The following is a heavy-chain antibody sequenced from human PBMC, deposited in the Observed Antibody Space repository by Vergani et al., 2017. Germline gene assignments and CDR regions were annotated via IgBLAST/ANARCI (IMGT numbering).Heavy chain of an antibody. Sequence: QVQLQESGPGLVKPSETLSLTCTVSGGSISSYYWRWTRQPPGKGLVWIGYIYYSGSTNSNPPLTSRVTISVDTSKNQFSLKLSSVTAADTAVYYCARGRYYVSSGYYYLFDYWGQGTLVTVSS. CDR1: GGSISSYY. CDR3: ARGRYYVSSGYYYLFDY. V-gene: IGHV4-59*01. J-gene: IGHJ4*02. D-gene: IGHD3-22*01. CDR2: IYYSGST.